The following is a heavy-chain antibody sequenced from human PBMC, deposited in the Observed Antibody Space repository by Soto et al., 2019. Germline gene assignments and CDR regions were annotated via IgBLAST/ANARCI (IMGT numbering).Heavy chain of an antibody. CDR1: GFSFSSYG. CDR2: IWYDGSKK. D-gene: IGHD3-10*01. Sequence: QVQLVESGGGVVQPGRSLRLSCAASGFSFSSYGMQWVRQAPGRGLEWVALIWYDGSKKYYADSVKGRFTISRDNSKNTVFRQMNSLRADDTAMYYGARGHYLGVIITRKNFDFWGQGPQVTASS. J-gene: IGHJ4*02. V-gene: IGHV3-33*01. CDR3: ARGHYLGVIITRKNFDF.